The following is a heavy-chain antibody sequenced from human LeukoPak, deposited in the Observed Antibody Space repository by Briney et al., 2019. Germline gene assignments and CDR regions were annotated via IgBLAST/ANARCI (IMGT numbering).Heavy chain of an antibody. CDR1: GGSFSGYY. Sequence: PSETLSLTCDLSGGSFSGYYRSWIRQAPGEGLGWIGEMNDSGGTKYNPSLKSRVTISADQSKNQFSLKMTSVTAADTAVYYCAKAWGVSAGLGDSWGQGTLVTVSS. CDR2: MNDSGGT. CDR3: AKAWGVSAGLGDS. V-gene: IGHV4-34*01. J-gene: IGHJ4*02. D-gene: IGHD6-13*01.